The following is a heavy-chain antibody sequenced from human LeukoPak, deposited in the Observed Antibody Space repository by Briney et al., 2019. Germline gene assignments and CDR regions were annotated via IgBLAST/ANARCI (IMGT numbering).Heavy chain of an antibody. Sequence: GGSLRLSCAASGFTFSNAWMSWVRQAPGKGLEWVSSISSSSSYIYYADSVKGRFTISRDNAKNSLYLQMNSLRAEDTAVYYCAKDQEIQLWSPSLFDYWGQGTLVTVSS. CDR1: GFTFSNAW. CDR3: AKDQEIQLWSPSLFDY. V-gene: IGHV3-21*01. CDR2: ISSSSSYI. D-gene: IGHD5-18*01. J-gene: IGHJ4*02.